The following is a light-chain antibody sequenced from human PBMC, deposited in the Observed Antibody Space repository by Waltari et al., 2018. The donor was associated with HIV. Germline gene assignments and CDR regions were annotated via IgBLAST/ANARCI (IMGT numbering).Light chain of an antibody. J-gene: IGLJ3*02. Sequence: QSVLTQPPSVSGAPGQRVTISCTGHNSNIGAGYNVHWYQRLPGTAPKLLIYDNTNRPSGVPDRFSGSKSGTSASLAITGLQAEDEADYFCQSYDTSLSASVFGRGTKVTVL. CDR3: QSYDTSLSASV. V-gene: IGLV1-40*01. CDR2: DNT. CDR1: NSNIGAGYN.